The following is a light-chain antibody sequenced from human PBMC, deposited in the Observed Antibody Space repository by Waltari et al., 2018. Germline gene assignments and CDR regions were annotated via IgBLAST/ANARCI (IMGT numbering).Light chain of an antibody. J-gene: IGLJ1*01. Sequence: QSVLTQPPSASGTPGQRVTIPCSGSSSNIGRNYVGWYQQLPGAPPKLLIYRSNQRPSGVPDRFSGSKSGTAASLAISELRSEDEAVYYCAAWDDSLSRLVFGAGTTVTIL. CDR2: RSN. V-gene: IGLV1-47*01. CDR3: AAWDDSLSRLV. CDR1: SSNIGRNY.